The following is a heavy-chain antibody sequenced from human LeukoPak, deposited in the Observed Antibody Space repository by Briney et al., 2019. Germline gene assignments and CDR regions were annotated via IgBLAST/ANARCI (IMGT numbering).Heavy chain of an antibody. CDR2: IYYSGST. V-gene: IGHV4-59*01. D-gene: IGHD4-23*01. CDR3: ARVSTTVASYFDY. J-gene: IGHJ4*02. CDR1: GGSISSYY. Sequence: SETLSLTCTVSGGSISSYYWSWIRQPPGKGLEWIGYIYYSGSTNYNPSLKSRVTISVDTSKNQFSLKLSSVTAADTAVYYCARVSTTVASYFDYWGREPWSPSPQ.